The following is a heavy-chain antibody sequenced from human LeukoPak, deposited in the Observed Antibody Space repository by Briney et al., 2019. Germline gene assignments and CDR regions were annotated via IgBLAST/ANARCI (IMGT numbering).Heavy chain of an antibody. CDR3: ANEYSKGDV. Sequence: GGSLRLSCAASGFTFSDYYMSWIRQAPGKGPESVSYISSSGSTIYYADSVKGRFTISRDNSKNTLYLQMNSLRAEDAAVYYCANEYSKGDVWGQGTMVTVSS. D-gene: IGHD4-11*01. CDR1: GFTFSDYY. CDR2: ISSSGSTI. J-gene: IGHJ3*01. V-gene: IGHV3-11*01.